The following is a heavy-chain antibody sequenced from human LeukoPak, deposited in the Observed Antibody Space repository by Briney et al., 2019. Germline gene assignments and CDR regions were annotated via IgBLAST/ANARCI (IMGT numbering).Heavy chain of an antibody. D-gene: IGHD2-2*01. CDR1: GASVSSGSYY. J-gene: IGHJ6*02. CDR2: IYYSGST. Sequence: SETLSLTCNVSGASVSSGSYYWSWIRQPPGKELEWIGYIYYSGSTSYNPSLKSRVTISVDTSKNHFSLKLTSVTAADTAVYYCARVGGEYQLLFNYGMDVWGQGTTVTVSS. V-gene: IGHV4-61*03. CDR3: ARVGGEYQLLFNYGMDV.